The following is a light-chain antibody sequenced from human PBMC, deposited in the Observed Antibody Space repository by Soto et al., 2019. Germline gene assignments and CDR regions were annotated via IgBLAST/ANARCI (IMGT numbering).Light chain of an antibody. J-gene: IGKJ1*01. CDR1: QSVSSN. Sequence: EIVMTQSPATLSVSPGERATLSCRASQSVSSNLACYQQKPGQAPRLLIYRASTRATGIPARFSGSGSGTEFTLPISSLQSEDFAIYFCQQYNNWPPDRTFGQGTKVEIK. V-gene: IGKV3-15*01. CDR3: QQYNNWPPDRT. CDR2: RAS.